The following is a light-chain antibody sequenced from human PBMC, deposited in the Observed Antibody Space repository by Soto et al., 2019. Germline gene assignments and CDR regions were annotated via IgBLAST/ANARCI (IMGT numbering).Light chain of an antibody. J-gene: IGKJ4*01. CDR2: VAS. CDR3: QQLNSYPLT. CDR1: QGIRTY. Sequence: DIALTQTTSFLSASVGERVTISCRASQGIRTYSAWYQQKPGRAPNLLIYVASTLQSGVPSRFSGSGSGTEFTLTISILQPEDFATYYSQQLNSYPLTFGGGTMV. V-gene: IGKV1-9*01.